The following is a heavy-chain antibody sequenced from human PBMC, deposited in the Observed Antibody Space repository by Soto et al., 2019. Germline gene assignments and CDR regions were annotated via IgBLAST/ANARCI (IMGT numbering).Heavy chain of an antibody. D-gene: IGHD3-22*01. CDR2: IYWDDDK. V-gene: IGHV2-5*02. CDR3: AHSLIGYYYDSSGSNWFVP. J-gene: IGHJ5*02. Sequence: QITLKESGPPLVKPTQTLTLTCTFSGFSLSTSGVGVGWIRQPPGKALEWLALIYWDDDKRYSPSLKSRLTIPKDTSKTQVVLTMTNMDPVDTATYYCAHSLIGYYYDSSGSNWFVPWGQGTLVTVSS. CDR1: GFSLSTSGVG.